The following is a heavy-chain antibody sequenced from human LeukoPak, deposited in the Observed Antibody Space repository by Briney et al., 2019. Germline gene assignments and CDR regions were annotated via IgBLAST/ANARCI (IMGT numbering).Heavy chain of an antibody. V-gene: IGHV3-7*01. Sequence: AGGSLRLSCAASGFTFSSYWMSWVRQAPGKGLEWVANIKQDGSEKYYVDSVKGRFTISRDNAKNSLYLQMNSLRAEDTAVYYCARTQGRAPQPVVPAAIHPAPPDYWGQGTLVTVSS. CDR1: GFTFSSYW. CDR3: ARTQGRAPQPVVPAAIHPAPPDY. D-gene: IGHD2-2*02. CDR2: IKQDGSEK. J-gene: IGHJ4*02.